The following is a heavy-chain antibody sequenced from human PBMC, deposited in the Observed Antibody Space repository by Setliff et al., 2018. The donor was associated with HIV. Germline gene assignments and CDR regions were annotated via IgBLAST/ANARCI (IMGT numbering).Heavy chain of an antibody. D-gene: IGHD5-12*01. J-gene: IGHJ4*02. CDR3: ARDRDNGGWLQFTLYYFEY. CDR1: GFTLSNYW. CDR2: IKQDGSDT. Sequence: GESLTISCAASGFTLSNYWMTWVRQAPGKGLEWVANIKQDGSDTYYADSVKGRSTVSRDNAKNLLYLEMNGLRGEDTAVYYCARDRDNGGWLQFTLYYFEYWGQGTLVTVSS. V-gene: IGHV3-7*01.